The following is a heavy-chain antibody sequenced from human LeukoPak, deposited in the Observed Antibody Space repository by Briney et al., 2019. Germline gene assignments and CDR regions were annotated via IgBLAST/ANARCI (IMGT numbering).Heavy chain of an antibody. CDR3: ARAPYYYGMDV. V-gene: IGHV4-34*01. CDR1: GGSFSGYY. J-gene: IGHJ6*04. CDR2: INHSGST. Sequence: SETLSLTCAVYGGSFSGYYWSWIRQPPGKGLEWIGGINHSGSTNYNPSLKSRVTISVDTSKNQFSLKLSSVTAADTAVYYCARAPYYYGMDVWGKGTTATVSS.